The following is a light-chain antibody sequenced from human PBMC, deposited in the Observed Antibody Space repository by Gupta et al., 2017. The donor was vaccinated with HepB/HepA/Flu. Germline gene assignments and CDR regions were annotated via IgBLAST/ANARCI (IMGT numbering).Light chain of an antibody. CDR3: SSYTTSSTPV. Sequence: QSALTQPASVSGSPGQSITISCARTSSDVGDYNYVSWYQHHPGKAPKLMIYDVSNRPSGVSNRFSGSKSGNTASLTISGLQAEDEADYYCSSYTTSSTPVFGGGTKLTVL. J-gene: IGLJ3*02. CDR1: SSDVGDYNY. V-gene: IGLV2-14*03. CDR2: DVS.